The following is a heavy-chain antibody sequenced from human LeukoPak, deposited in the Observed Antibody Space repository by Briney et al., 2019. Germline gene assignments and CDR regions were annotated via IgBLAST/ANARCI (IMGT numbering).Heavy chain of an antibody. CDR3: ARVRNVAVVNQFYFDY. CDR1: GYTFTGYY. D-gene: IGHD3-22*01. Sequence: ASVRVSCKASGYTFTGYYMLWVRQAPGEGLEWMGWINPNSGGTNYAQKFQGRVTMTRATSISTAYMELSRLRSDDTAVYYCARVRNVAVVNQFYFDYWGQGTLVTVSS. CDR2: INPNSGGT. J-gene: IGHJ4*02. V-gene: IGHV1-2*02.